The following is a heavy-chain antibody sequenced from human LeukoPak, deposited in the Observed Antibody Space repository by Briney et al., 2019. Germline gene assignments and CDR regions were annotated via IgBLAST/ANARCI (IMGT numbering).Heavy chain of an antibody. J-gene: IGHJ4*02. D-gene: IGHD5-12*01. V-gene: IGHV3-48*02. CDR1: GFTFGSYS. Sequence: GGSLRLSCVASGFTFGSYSMNWVRQAPGKGLEWVSYISSGSSIMYYADSVKGRFSISRDNAKNSLFLRMDSLRDDDTAVYYCASGYDGNCFDYWGQGTLVTVSS. CDR2: ISSGSSIM. CDR3: ASGYDGNCFDY.